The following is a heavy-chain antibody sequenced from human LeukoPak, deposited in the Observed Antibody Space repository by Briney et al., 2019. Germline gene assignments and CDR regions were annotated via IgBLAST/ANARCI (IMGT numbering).Heavy chain of an antibody. D-gene: IGHD4-23*01. CDR2: ISGSGGST. V-gene: IGHV3-23*01. CDR1: GLTFSSYA. Sequence: GGSLRLSCAASGLTFSSYAMSWVRQAPGKGLEWVSAISGSGGSTYYADSVKGRFTTSRDNSKNTLYLQMNSLRAEDTAVYYCAAWVVTFFDYWGQGTLVTVSS. CDR3: AAWVVTFFDY. J-gene: IGHJ4*02.